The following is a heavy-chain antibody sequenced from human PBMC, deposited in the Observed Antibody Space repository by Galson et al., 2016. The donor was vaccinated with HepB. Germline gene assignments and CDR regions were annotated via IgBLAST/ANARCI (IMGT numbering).Heavy chain of an antibody. CDR3: ARAPPARYGGMARGTTDLDYYIHDGMDV. J-gene: IGHJ6*02. V-gene: IGHV3-48*02. Sequence: SLRLSCAASGFSFSSYTMNWVRQAPGKGLGWLSYIDRSSATKYYADSVKGRLTVSRDNAKNSLSLQMNSLRDEDTAIYYCARAPPARYGGMARGTTDLDYYIHDGMDVWGQGTTVTVSS. CDR2: IDRSSATK. D-gene: IGHD3-10*01. CDR1: GFSFSSYT.